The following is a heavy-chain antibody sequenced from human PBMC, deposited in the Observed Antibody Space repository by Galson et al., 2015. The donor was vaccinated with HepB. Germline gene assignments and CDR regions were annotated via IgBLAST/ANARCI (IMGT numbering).Heavy chain of an antibody. J-gene: IGHJ5*02. D-gene: IGHD4-11*01. CDR1: GFTFSSYS. Sequence: SLRLSCAASGFTFSSYSMNWVRQAPGKGLEWVSSISSSSRYIYYADSVKGRFTISRDNAKNSLYLQMNSLRAEDTAVYYCAREPYNDYSNNWFAPWGQGSLVTASS. CDR2: ISSSSRYI. CDR3: AREPYNDYSNNWFAP. V-gene: IGHV3-21*01.